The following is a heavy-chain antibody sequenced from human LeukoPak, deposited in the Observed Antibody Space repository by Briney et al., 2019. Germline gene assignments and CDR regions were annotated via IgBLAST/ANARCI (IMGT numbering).Heavy chain of an antibody. J-gene: IGHJ5*02. CDR1: GGFISSSSYY. CDR3: ARAYSSSWYYNWFDP. V-gene: IGHV4-39*07. CDR2: VYYSAST. D-gene: IGHD6-13*01. Sequence: PSETLSLTCTVSGGFISSSSYYWGWIRQPPGKGLEWIGNVYYSASTYYHPSLKSRVTISVDTSKNQFSLKLSSVTAADTAVYYCARAYSSSWYYNWFDPWGQGTLVTVSS.